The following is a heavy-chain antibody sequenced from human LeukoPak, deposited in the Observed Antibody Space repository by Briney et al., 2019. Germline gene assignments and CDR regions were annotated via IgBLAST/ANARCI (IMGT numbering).Heavy chain of an antibody. V-gene: IGHV3-66*01. Sequence: GGSLRLSCAASGFIVSDNYMSWVRQGPGKGLEWVSVIYSGGNTYYADSVKGRFTISRDNAKNSLYLQMNSLRAEDTAVYYCARCSRTDYYDSSGYYNNDAFDIWGQGTMVTVSS. D-gene: IGHD3-22*01. CDR1: GFIVSDNY. CDR3: ARCSRTDYYDSSGYYNNDAFDI. CDR2: IYSGGNT. J-gene: IGHJ3*02.